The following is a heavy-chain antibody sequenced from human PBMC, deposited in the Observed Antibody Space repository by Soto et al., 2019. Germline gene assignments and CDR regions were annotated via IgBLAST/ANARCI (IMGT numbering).Heavy chain of an antibody. CDR3: ARDWNCSNTRCQNCFDP. Sequence: QVQLVQSGAEVTEPGASVKVSCKASGYSFMSYGVSWVRQAPGQGLEWMGWISGNTGKTNYAQKLQGRVTMTTDTSTSTAYMELRSLRSDDTAVYYCARDWNCSNTRCQNCFDPWGQGTLVTVSS. D-gene: IGHD2-2*01. CDR2: ISGNTGKT. CDR1: GYSFMSYG. V-gene: IGHV1-18*01. J-gene: IGHJ5*02.